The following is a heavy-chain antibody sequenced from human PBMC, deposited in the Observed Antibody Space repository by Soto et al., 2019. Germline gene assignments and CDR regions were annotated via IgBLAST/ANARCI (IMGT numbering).Heavy chain of an antibody. D-gene: IGHD2-2*01. CDR1: GYSFMKYG. J-gene: IGHJ4*02. V-gene: IGHV1-18*01. CDR2: ISPYSGYT. CDR3: AREASVLIPAAQPSRFDS. Sequence: AAVKVSCKGFGYSFMKYGINWVRQAPGQGLEWVGWISPYSGYTHSAQKFHGRLTLTTDTAASTAYMELRILRSADTALYYCAREASVLIPAAQPSRFDSWGQGTLVTVSS.